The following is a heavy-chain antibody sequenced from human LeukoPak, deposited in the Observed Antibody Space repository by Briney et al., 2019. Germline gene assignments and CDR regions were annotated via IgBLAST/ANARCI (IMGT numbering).Heavy chain of an antibody. CDR1: GFTFSSYW. V-gene: IGHV3-74*01. J-gene: IGHJ4*02. CDR2: INSDGSST. D-gene: IGHD1-26*01. Sequence: GGSLRLSWAASGFTFSSYWMHWVRQAPGKGLVWVSRINSDGSSTSYADSVKGRFTISRDNAKNTLYLQMNSLRAEDTAVYYCASYSGSYYGFDYWGQGTLVTVSS. CDR3: ASYSGSYYGFDY.